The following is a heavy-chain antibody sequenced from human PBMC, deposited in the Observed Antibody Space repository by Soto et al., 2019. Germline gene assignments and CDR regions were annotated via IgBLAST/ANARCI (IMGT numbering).Heavy chain of an antibody. CDR3: ARGSVPAAISGYYYYYGMDV. D-gene: IGHD2-2*02. CDR1: GGSFSGYY. V-gene: IGHV4-34*01. J-gene: IGHJ6*02. CDR2: INHSGST. Sequence: SETLSLTCAVYGGSFSGYYWSWIRQPPGKGLEWIGEINHSGSTNYNPPLKSRVTISVDTSKNQFSLKPSSVTAADTAVYYCARGSVPAAISGYYYYYGMDVWGQGTTVTVSS.